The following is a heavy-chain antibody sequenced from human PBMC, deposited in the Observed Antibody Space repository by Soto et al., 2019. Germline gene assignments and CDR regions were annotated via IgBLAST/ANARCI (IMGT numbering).Heavy chain of an antibody. J-gene: IGHJ4*02. Sequence: PSETLSLTCTVSSGSISSYYWSWIRQPPGKGLEWIGYIYYSGSTNYNPSIKSRVTISVDTSKNQFSLKLTSVTAADTAVYYCAKGDTYFDYSGQGTLVTVSS. V-gene: IGHV4-59*01. CDR2: IYYSGST. D-gene: IGHD5-18*01. CDR3: AKGDTYFDY. CDR1: SGSISSYY.